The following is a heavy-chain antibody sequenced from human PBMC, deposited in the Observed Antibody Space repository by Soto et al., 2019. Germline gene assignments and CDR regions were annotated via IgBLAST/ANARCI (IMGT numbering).Heavy chain of an antibody. Sequence: QVQLVQSGAEEKKPGASVKVSCKASGYTFTSYAMHWVRQAPGQRLEWMGWINAGNGNTKYSQKFQGRVTITRDTSASTAYMELSSLRSEDTAVYYCARGQTVNSGSPGVSECWGQGTMVTVSS. D-gene: IGHD1-26*01. J-gene: IGHJ3*01. CDR1: GYTFTSYA. V-gene: IGHV1-3*05. CDR2: INAGNGNT. CDR3: ARGQTVNSGSPGVSEC.